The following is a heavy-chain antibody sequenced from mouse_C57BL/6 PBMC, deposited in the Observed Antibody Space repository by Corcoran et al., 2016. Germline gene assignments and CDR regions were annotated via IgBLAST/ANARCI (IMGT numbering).Heavy chain of an antibody. D-gene: IGHD3-1*01. Sequence: QVQLQQSGAELVKPGASVKISCKASGYAFSSYWMNWVQQRPGKGLECIGQIYPGDGDTNYNGKFKGKATLTADKSSSTAYMQLSSLTSEDSAVYFCARWANFDYWGQGTTLTVSS. V-gene: IGHV1-80*01. J-gene: IGHJ2*01. CDR3: ARWANFDY. CDR1: GYAFSSYW. CDR2: IYPGDGDT.